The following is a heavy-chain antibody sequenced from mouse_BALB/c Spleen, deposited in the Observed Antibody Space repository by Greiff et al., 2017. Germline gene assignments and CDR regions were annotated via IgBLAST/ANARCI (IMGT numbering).Heavy chain of an antibody. CDR2: ISSGSSTI. V-gene: IGHV5-17*02. J-gene: IGHJ4*01. CDR3: ARWDGYDYYYAMDY. D-gene: IGHD2-2*01. Sequence: EVQGVESGGGLVQPGGSRKLSCAASGFTFSSFGMHWVRQAPEKGLEWVAYISSGSSTIYYADTVKGRFTISRDNPKNTLFLQMTSLRSEDTAMYYCARWDGYDYYYAMDYWGQGTSVTVSS. CDR1: GFTFSSFG.